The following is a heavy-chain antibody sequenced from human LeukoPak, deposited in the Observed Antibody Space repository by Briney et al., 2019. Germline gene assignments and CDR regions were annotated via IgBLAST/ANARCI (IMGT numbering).Heavy chain of an antibody. CDR1: GFTFSSYG. J-gene: IGHJ4*02. CDR3: ARDSGTYDSSASTFEY. D-gene: IGHD3-22*01. CDR2: IRYDGSDK. V-gene: IGHV3-30*02. Sequence: GGSLRLSCAVSGFTFSSYGMHWVRQAPDKGLEWVAFIRYDGSDKYYADSVKGRFTISRDNSKNTLYLQMNSLRAEDTAMYYCARDSGTYDSSASTFEYWGQGTLVTVSS.